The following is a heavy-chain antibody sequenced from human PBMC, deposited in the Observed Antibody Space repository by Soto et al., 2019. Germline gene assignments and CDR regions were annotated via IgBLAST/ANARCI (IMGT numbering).Heavy chain of an antibody. J-gene: IGHJ6*03. V-gene: IGHV3-33*01. CDR3: ARVRPPNYYMDV. D-gene: IGHD6-6*01. Sequence: GESLKISCAASGFTFSSYGMHWVRQAPGKGLEWVAVIWYDGSNKYYADSVKGRFTISRDNSKNTLYLQMNSLRAEDTAVYYCARVRPPNYYMDVWGKGTTVTVSS. CDR1: GFTFSSYG. CDR2: IWYDGSNK.